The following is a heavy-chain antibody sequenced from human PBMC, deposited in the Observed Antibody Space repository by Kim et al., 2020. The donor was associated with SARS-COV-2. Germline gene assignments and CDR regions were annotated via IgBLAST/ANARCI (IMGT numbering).Heavy chain of an antibody. V-gene: IGHV3-23*01. Sequence: YYADSVEGRFTISRDNSKNTLYLQMNSLRAEDTAVYYCANIPPEYFAPSVWGQGTTVTVSS. CDR3: ANIPPEYFAPSV. J-gene: IGHJ6*02. D-gene: IGHD3-9*01.